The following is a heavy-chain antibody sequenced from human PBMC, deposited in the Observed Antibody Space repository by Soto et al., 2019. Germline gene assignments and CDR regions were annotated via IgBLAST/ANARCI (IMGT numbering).Heavy chain of an antibody. CDR3: AVVVPAARTYYFDY. Sequence: GGSLRLSCAASGFTFDDYGMSWVRQAPGKGLEWVSGINWNGGSTGYADSVKGRFTISRDNAKNSLYLQMNSLRAEDTALYHCAVVVPAARTYYFDYWGQGTLVTVSS. V-gene: IGHV3-20*01. CDR1: GFTFDDYG. CDR2: INWNGGST. D-gene: IGHD2-2*01. J-gene: IGHJ4*02.